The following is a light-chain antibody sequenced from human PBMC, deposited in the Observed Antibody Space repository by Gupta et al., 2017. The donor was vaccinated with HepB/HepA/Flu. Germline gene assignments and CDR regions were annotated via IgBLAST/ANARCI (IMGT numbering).Light chain of an antibody. V-gene: IGLV1-40*01. CDR3: QSYDVSLTASV. CDR2: ANT. Sequence: QSVLTQPPSVSGAPGQRVTISCTGSSSSIGAGYDVHWYQQFPGTAPKLLIYANTKRPSGVPARFSGSKSGTSASLAITGLQAEDEADYYCQSYDVSLTASVFGGGTRLTV. J-gene: IGLJ3*02. CDR1: SSSIGAGYD.